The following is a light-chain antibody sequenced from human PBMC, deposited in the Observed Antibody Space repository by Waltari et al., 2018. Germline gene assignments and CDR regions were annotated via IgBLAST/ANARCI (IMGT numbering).Light chain of an antibody. CDR1: QDVRSY. J-gene: IGKJ3*01. V-gene: IGKV1-33*01. CDR3: QHYHIFPYS. CDR2: DAS. Sequence: DIQMTQSPSSLSASVGDRVTITCQASQDVRSYLNWYQQKPGKVPNLLIYDASNLETGVPPRFSGGGSGRDFTLTISSLQPEDIVTYYCQHYHIFPYSFGPGTTVDMK.